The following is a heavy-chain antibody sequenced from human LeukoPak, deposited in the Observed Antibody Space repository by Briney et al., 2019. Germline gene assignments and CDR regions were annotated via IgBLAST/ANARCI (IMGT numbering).Heavy chain of an antibody. D-gene: IGHD4-11*01. CDR3: ARDPSSVSLYFFDY. CDR1: GYTFRGNY. J-gene: IGHJ4*02. V-gene: IGHV1-2*02. Sequence: ASVKISCKASGYTFRGNYIHWLRQAPGQGLEWMGWIDANNGDTKSAQKFQGRVTMSRDTSISTAYMDLSSLSPDDAAVYYCARDPSSVSLYFFDYWGQGTLVTVSS. CDR2: IDANNGDT.